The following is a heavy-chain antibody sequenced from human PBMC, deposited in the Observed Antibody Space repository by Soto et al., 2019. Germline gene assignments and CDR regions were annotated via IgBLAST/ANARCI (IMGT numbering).Heavy chain of an antibody. CDR3: ARHSSPFSYYHGLDV. V-gene: IGHV4-31*03. CDR1: GGSINSGNYF. J-gene: IGHJ6*02. Sequence: QVQLQESGPGLVKPSQTLSLTCTVSGGSINSGNYFWTWIRQQPGKGLEWIGYIYYSGSSFYNPALESRLTISVDTSKNQFSLRLSSVTAADTAVYYCARHSSPFSYYHGLDVWGQGTTVTVSS. D-gene: IGHD3-22*01. CDR2: IYYSGSS.